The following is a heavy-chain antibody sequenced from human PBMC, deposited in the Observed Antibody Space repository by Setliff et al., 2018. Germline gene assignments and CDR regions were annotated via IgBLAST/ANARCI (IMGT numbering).Heavy chain of an antibody. V-gene: IGHV4-4*08. Sequence: PSETLSLTCTVSGDSIINYYWSWIRQPPGKGLEWIGNIYSSGSTNYNPSLKSRVTISVDTSKNQSSLNLTSVTAADTAVYYCAREGFYCTNGVCYRPFDYWGQGTLVTVSS. CDR3: AREGFYCTNGVCYRPFDY. J-gene: IGHJ4*01. D-gene: IGHD2-8*01. CDR1: GDSIINYY. CDR2: IYSSGST.